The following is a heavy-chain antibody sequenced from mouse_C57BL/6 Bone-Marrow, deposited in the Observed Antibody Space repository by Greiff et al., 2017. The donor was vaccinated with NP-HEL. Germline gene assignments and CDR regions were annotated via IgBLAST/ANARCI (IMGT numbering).Heavy chain of an antibody. D-gene: IGHD3-2*02. CDR2: IYPGDGDT. V-gene: IGHV1-80*01. Sequence: VKLQESGAELVKPGASVKISCKASGYAFSSYWMNWVKQRPGKGLEWIGQIYPGDGDTNYNGKFKGKATLTADKSSSTAYMQLSSLTSEDSAVYFCARGQLRLGRGGWFAYWGQGTLVTVSA. CDR3: ARGQLRLGRGGWFAY. J-gene: IGHJ3*01. CDR1: GYAFSSYW.